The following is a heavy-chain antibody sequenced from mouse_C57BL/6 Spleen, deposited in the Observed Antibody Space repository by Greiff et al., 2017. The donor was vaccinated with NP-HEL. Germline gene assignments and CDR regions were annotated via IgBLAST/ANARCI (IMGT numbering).Heavy chain of an antibody. V-gene: IGHV3-6*01. CDR2: ISYDGSN. Sequence: EVQLVESGPGLVKPSQSLSLTCSVTGYSITSGYYWNWIRQFPGNKLEWMGYISYDGSNNYNPSLKNRISITRDTSKNQFFLKLNSVTTEDTATYYCAREGAGTSDYYAMDYWGQGTSVTVSS. CDR1: GYSITSGYY. J-gene: IGHJ4*01. CDR3: AREGAGTSDYYAMDY. D-gene: IGHD4-1*01.